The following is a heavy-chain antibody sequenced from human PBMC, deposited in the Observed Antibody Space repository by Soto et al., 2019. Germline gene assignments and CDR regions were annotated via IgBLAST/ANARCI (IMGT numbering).Heavy chain of an antibody. J-gene: IGHJ3*02. CDR1: GFTFSSYG. CDR2: IWYDASNE. Sequence: QVQLVESGGGVVQPGRSLRLSCAASGFTFSSYGMHWVRQAPGKGLEWVAVIWYDASNEYYAASVKGRFTISRDNSNNTLYSQMNSLRADDTAVYYCATLAAKSGFDIWGQGTIVTVSS. CDR3: ATLAAKSGFDI. V-gene: IGHV3-33*01. D-gene: IGHD2-15*01.